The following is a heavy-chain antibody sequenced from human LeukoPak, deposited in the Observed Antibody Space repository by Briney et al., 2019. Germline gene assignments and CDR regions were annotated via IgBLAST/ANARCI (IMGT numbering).Heavy chain of an antibody. J-gene: IGHJ4*02. V-gene: IGHV1-18*01. CDR2: ISAYNGNT. Sequence: ASVKVSCKASGYTFTSYGISWVRQAPGQGLEWMGWISAYNGNTNYAQKLQGRVTMTTDTSTSTAYMELRSLRSDDTAVYYCARGYCSGGSCYLGTHPRDYWGQGTLVTVSS. CDR3: ARGYCSGGSCYLGTHPRDY. CDR1: GYTFTSYG. D-gene: IGHD2-15*01.